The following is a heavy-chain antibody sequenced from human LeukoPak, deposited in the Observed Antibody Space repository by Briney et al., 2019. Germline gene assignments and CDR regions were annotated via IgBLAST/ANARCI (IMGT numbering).Heavy chain of an antibody. J-gene: IGHJ4*02. CDR3: ARRGGSRYFDY. D-gene: IGHD3-16*01. CDR2: IYHSGST. V-gene: IGHV4-38-2*01. Sequence: ASETLSLTCAVSSYSISSGYYWGWIRQPPGKGLGWIVSIYHSGSTYYNPSLKSRVTILVDTSKNQFSLKLSSVTAADTAVYYCARRGGSRYFDYWGQGTLVTVSS. CDR1: SYSISSGYY.